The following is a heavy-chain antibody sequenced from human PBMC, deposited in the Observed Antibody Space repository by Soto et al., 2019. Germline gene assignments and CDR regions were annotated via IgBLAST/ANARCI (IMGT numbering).Heavy chain of an antibody. J-gene: IGHJ4*02. D-gene: IGHD3-10*01. V-gene: IGHV1-18*01. CDR1: GYTFTNYG. Sequence: ASVTVSCKASGYTFTNYGISWVRQAPGQGLEWMGWISAYNGDTNYAQNLRGRVTMTTDTSTNTAYMELRSLSDDDTAVYYCARDLDGSGSYYTDYWGPGTLVTVSS. CDR2: ISAYNGDT. CDR3: ARDLDGSGSYYTDY.